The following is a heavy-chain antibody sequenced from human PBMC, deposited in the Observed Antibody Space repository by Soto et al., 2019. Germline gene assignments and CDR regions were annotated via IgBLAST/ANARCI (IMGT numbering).Heavy chain of an antibody. CDR1: GFTFSNHY. V-gene: IGHV3-11*06. D-gene: IGHD2-2*01. CDR3: VKEYCSSTSCYLLVDYYYGMDV. CDR2: SSGNSGYT. J-gene: IGHJ6*02. Sequence: GGSLRLSCAASGFTFSNHYTSWVRQAPGKGLEWVSYSSGNSGYTNYADSVKGRFTISRDNAKNSLYLQMNSLRAEDTAVYYCVKEYCSSTSCYLLVDYYYGMDVWGQGTTVTVSS.